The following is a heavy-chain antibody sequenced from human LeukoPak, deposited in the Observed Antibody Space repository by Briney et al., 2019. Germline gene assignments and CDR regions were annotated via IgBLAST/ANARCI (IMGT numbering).Heavy chain of an antibody. CDR1: GFTFSSYA. J-gene: IGHJ4*02. V-gene: IGHV3-23*03. CDR3: AKDKSMVRELDY. CDR2: IYSGGST. D-gene: IGHD3-10*01. Sequence: GGSLRLSCAASGFTFSSYAMSWVRQAPGKGLEWVSIIYSGGSTYYADSVKGRFTISRDNSKNTLFLQMNSLRAEDTAVYYCAKDKSMVRELDYWGQGTLVTVSS.